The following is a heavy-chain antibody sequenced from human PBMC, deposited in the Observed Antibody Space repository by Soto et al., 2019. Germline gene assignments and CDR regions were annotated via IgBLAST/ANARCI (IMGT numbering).Heavy chain of an antibody. V-gene: IGHV4-30-4*01. D-gene: IGHD3-22*01. CDR1: GGSISSGDYY. Sequence: QVQLQESGPGLVKPSQTLSLTCTVSGGSISSGDYYWSWIRQPPGKGLEWIGYIYYSGSTYYNPSLKSRVTISVDTSKNQFSLKLSSVTAADTAVYYCARETTPIGTYYYDSSGYYRSESWYFDLWGRGTLVTVSS. CDR3: ARETTPIGTYYYDSSGYYRSESWYFDL. CDR2: IYYSGST. J-gene: IGHJ2*01.